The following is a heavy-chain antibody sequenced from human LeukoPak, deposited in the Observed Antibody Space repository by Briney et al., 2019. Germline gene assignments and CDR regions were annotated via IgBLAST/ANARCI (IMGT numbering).Heavy chain of an antibody. V-gene: IGHV1-46*01. D-gene: IGHD6-6*01. Sequence: AASVKVSCKASGYIFTSYYMHWVRQAPGQGLEWMGIINPSGGSTSYAQKFQGRVTMTRDMSTSTVYMELSSLRSEDAAVYYCAREGVAARPFDYWGQGTLVTVSS. J-gene: IGHJ4*02. CDR2: INPSGGST. CDR3: AREGVAARPFDY. CDR1: GYIFTSYY.